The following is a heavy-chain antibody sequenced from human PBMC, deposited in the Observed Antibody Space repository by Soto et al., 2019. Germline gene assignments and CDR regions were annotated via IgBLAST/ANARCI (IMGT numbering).Heavy chain of an antibody. V-gene: IGHV3-33*01. D-gene: IGHD2-15*01. CDR2: IWNDGSNE. CDR1: GFTFSTYG. J-gene: IGHJ4*02. CDR3: DRDQTDSDGYSEY. Sequence: GGSLRLSCEASGFTFSTYGMHWIRQAPGKGLEWLAIIWNDGSNEYYADSVKGRFTISRDNSKNTLYLQLNNLRAEDTAVYFCDRDQTDSDGYSEYCGQGTLVTVSS.